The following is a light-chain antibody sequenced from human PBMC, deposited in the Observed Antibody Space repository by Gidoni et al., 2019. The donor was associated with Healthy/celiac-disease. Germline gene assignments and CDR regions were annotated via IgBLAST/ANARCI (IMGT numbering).Light chain of an antibody. CDR3: QQRSNWPPIT. CDR2: DAS. J-gene: IGKJ5*01. V-gene: IGKV3-11*01. Sequence: ECALIQPPATLSLSPGERATLSCRASQRVSSYLAWYQQKPGQAPRLLIYDASNRATGIPARCSGSGSGTDFTLTISSIEPEEFVVYYYQQRSNWPPITFGQGTRLEIK. CDR1: QRVSSY.